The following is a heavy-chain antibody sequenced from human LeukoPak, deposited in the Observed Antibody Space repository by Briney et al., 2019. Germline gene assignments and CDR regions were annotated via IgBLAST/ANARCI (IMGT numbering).Heavy chain of an antibody. CDR1: GYTFTNYY. J-gene: IGHJ6*02. CDR2: IFPSGGST. Sequence: ASVTVSCKASGYTFTNYYIHWVRQAPGQGLEWMGIIFPSGGSTSSAQKFQGRVTMTRDTSTSTVYVDLSSLRSEDTAVYYCARSIVVVTGPDYGMDVWGQGTTVTVSS. V-gene: IGHV1-46*01. CDR3: ARSIVVVTGPDYGMDV. D-gene: IGHD2-21*02.